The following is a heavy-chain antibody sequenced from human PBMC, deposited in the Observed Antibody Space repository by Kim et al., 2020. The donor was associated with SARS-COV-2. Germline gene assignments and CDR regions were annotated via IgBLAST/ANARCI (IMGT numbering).Heavy chain of an antibody. CDR2: LWHDESYR. D-gene: IGHD3-22*01. V-gene: IGHV3-33*01. CDR3: ARDSTSHYDSGGYMRALDH. J-gene: IGHJ4*02. Sequence: GGSLRLSCAASGFTFSPYGMHWVRQAPGKGLEWVAVLWHDESYRYYAESVKGRFTISRDISKNTLYLQMNSLRVEDTAVYYCARDSTSHYDSGGYMRALDHWGQGTLVTVSS. CDR1: GFTFSPYG.